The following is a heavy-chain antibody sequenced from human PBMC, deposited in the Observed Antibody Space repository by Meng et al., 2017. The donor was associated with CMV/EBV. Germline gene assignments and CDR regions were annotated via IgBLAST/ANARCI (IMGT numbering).Heavy chain of an antibody. CDR1: GFTFDDYA. CDR3: ASAGQQLDY. V-gene: IGHV3-9*01. D-gene: IGHD6-13*01. J-gene: IGHJ4*02. Sequence: LSLTCAASGFTFDDYAMHWVRQAPGKGLEWVSGISWNSGSIGYADSVKGRFTISRDNAKNSLYLQMNSLRAEDTALYYCASAGQQLDYWGQGTLVTVSS. CDR2: ISWNSGSI.